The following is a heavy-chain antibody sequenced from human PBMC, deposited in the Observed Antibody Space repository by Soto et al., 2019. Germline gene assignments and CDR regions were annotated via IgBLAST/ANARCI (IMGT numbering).Heavy chain of an antibody. Sequence: PSETLSLACTVSGGSISSSGGYYWSWIRQHPGKGLEWIGYIYYSGSTYFNPSLKSRLTISVDTSKNQFSLQLSSVTAADTAVYYCARAGHISSPEGPNSIHPRGPGTLLTLSS. J-gene: IGHJ5*02. CDR3: ARAGHISSPEGPNSIHP. CDR2: IYYSGST. D-gene: IGHD6-6*01. V-gene: IGHV4-31*03. CDR1: GGSISSSGGYY.